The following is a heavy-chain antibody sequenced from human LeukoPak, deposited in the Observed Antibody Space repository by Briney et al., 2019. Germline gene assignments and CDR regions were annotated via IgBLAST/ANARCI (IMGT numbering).Heavy chain of an antibody. CDR3: AKDRNYYDSSGYLTFDY. V-gene: IGHV3-30*02. D-gene: IGHD3-22*01. CDR2: IRYEGSNK. J-gene: IGHJ4*02. CDR1: GFTFSSYG. Sequence: PGGSLRLSCAASGFTFSSYGMHWVRQAPGKALEWGAFIRYEGSNKYYADAVKGGFTISRDNSKNTLYLQMNSLRAEDTAVYYCAKDRNYYDSSGYLTFDYWGQGTLVTVSS.